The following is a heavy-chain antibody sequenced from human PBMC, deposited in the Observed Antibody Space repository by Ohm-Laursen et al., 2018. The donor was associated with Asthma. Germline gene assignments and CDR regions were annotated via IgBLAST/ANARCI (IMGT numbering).Heavy chain of an antibody. D-gene: IGHD1-20*01. CDR3: ARESTLTGTTWFDY. J-gene: IGHJ4*02. Sequence: GSLRLSCTASGFTFSSYSMNWVRQAPGKGLEWVSSISSSSSYIYYADSVKGRFTISRDNAKNSLYLQMNSLRAEDTAVFYCARESTLTGTTWFDYWGQGTLVTVSS. CDR2: ISSSSSYI. CDR1: GFTFSSYS. V-gene: IGHV3-21*01.